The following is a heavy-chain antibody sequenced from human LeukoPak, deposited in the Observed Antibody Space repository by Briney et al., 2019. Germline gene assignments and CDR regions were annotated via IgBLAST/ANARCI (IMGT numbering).Heavy chain of an antibody. CDR3: ARAASYYYYYYGMDV. J-gene: IGHJ6*02. CDR1: GFTFSSYS. D-gene: IGHD2-2*01. Sequence: GGSLRLSCAASGFTFSSYSMNWVRQAPGKGLEWVSSISSSSGYIYYADSVKGRFTISRDNAKNSLYLQMNSLRAEDTAVYYCARAASYYYYYYGMDVWGQGTTVTVSS. CDR2: ISSSSGYI. V-gene: IGHV3-21*01.